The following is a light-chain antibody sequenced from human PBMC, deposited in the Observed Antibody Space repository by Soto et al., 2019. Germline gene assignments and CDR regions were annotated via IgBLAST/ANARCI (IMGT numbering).Light chain of an antibody. CDR2: KAS. CDR1: RNIGSW. Sequence: DIQMTQSPSTLSAAIGERVTITCRASRNIGSWLAWYQQKAGKAPNLLIYKASTLETGVPSRFSGSASGTEFTLTIISLQPDDFATYYCQQHANYPITFGGGTKVEI. CDR3: QQHANYPIT. J-gene: IGKJ4*01. V-gene: IGKV1-5*03.